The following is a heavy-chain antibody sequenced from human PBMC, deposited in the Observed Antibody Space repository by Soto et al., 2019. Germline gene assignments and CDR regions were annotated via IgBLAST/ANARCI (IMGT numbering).Heavy chain of an antibody. Sequence: EVQLLESGGGLVQPGGSLRLSCAASGFTFNNYAMTWVRQAPGKGLEWVSTISGSEGSTYYADSVKGRLTISRDNSKNALYLQMSSLRAEDTALYYCVKDWTGDTCPCMDVWGQGTTVTVSS. J-gene: IGHJ6*01. CDR2: ISGSEGST. CDR1: GFTFNNYA. D-gene: IGHD2-8*02. V-gene: IGHV3-23*01. CDR3: VKDWTGDTCPCMDV.